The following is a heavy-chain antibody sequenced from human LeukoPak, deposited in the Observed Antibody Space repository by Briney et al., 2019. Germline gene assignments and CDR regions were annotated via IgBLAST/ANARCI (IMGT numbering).Heavy chain of an antibody. CDR2: INHSGST. V-gene: IGHV4-34*01. D-gene: IGHD3-22*01. CDR1: GGSFSGYY. CDR3: ARERTDSSGLYYFDY. Sequence: SEALSLTCAVYGGSFSGYYWSWIRQPPGRGLEWIGEINHSGSTNYNPSLKSRVTISADTSKNQFSLKLSSVTAADTAVYYCARERTDSSGLYYFDYWGQGTLVTVSS. J-gene: IGHJ4*02.